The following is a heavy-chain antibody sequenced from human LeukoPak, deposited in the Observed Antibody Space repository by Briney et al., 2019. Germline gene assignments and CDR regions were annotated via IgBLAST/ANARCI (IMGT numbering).Heavy chain of an antibody. CDR3: ARGAPRNWFDP. J-gene: IGHJ5*02. Sequence: SQTLSLTCAISGDSVSSNNAAWNWIRQSPLRGLEWLGRTYYRSKWYNDYAVAVESRITINPDTSKDQFSLQLNPVTPEDTAVYYCARGAPRNWFDPWGQGTLVTVSS. CDR2: TYYRSKWYN. CDR1: GDSVSSNNAA. V-gene: IGHV6-1*01.